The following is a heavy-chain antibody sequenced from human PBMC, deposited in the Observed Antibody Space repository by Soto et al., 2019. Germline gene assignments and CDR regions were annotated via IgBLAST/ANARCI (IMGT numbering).Heavy chain of an antibody. V-gene: IGHV3-48*02. Sequence: PGGSLRLSCAASGFTFSGYSLNWVRQAPGKGLEWVSYISFRSIRKFYADSVRGRFTISRDDAKNSVFLQMNSLRDEDTAIYYCIRDGGRAYEMDVWGQGTTVTVSS. CDR1: GFTFSGYS. CDR2: ISFRSIRK. CDR3: IRDGGRAYEMDV. D-gene: IGHD3-16*01. J-gene: IGHJ6*02.